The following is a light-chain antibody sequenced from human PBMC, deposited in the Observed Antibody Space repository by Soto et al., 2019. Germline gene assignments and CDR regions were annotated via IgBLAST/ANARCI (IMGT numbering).Light chain of an antibody. Sequence: DIQMTQSPSSLSASVGDRVTITCRASQGISDRLAWYQQKPGKVPQLLIYGASTLQSGVPSRFSGSGSGADFSLTISSLQPEDVATYYCQNYYSAPLTFVGGTKVEIK. CDR1: QGISDR. J-gene: IGKJ4*01. CDR3: QNYYSAPLT. V-gene: IGKV1-27*01. CDR2: GAS.